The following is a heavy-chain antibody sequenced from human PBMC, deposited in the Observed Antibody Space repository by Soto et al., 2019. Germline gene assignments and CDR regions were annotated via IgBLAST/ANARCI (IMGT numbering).Heavy chain of an antibody. J-gene: IGHJ4*02. Sequence: GASVTVSCQAAGGTFSSYTISWVRQAPGQGLEWMGRIIPILGIANYAQKFQGRVTITADKSTSTAYMELSSLRSEDTAVYYCARGQDSYSSSWYIARYWGQGTLVTVSS. CDR3: ARGQDSYSSSWYIARY. V-gene: IGHV1-69*02. CDR2: IIPILGIA. CDR1: GGTFSSYT. D-gene: IGHD6-13*01.